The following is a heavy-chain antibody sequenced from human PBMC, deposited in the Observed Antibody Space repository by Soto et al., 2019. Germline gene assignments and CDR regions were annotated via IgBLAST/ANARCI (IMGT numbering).Heavy chain of an antibody. D-gene: IGHD3-16*01. CDR1: GFSLTTGRSG. J-gene: IGHJ6*02. CDR3: AHLFADSSAYHYACDV. CDR2: IFSNNER. Sequence: QVTLKESSPVLVKATETLTLTCSISGFSLTTGRSGVSWIRQPPGKALEWLAHIFSNNERSYSPSLQHRLSNSADTTKRQVVLTMTNVGPGDTGTYFCAHLFADSSAYHYACDVWGQGASVTVS. V-gene: IGHV2-26*03.